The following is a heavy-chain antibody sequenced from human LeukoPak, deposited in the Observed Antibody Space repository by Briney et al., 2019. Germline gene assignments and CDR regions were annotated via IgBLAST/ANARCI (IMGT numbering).Heavy chain of an antibody. J-gene: IGHJ4*02. CDR1: GYTFTSYG. D-gene: IGHD3-22*01. CDR3: ARDQRVGGWTAKQTQGGGIVVVIPFDY. Sequence: VASVKVSCKASGYTFTSYGISWVRQAPGQGLEWMGWISAYNGNTNYAQRLQGRVTMTTDTSTSTAYMELRSLRSDGTAVYYCARDQRVGGWTAKQTQGGGIVVVIPFDYWGQGTLVTVSS. CDR2: ISAYNGNT. V-gene: IGHV1-18*01.